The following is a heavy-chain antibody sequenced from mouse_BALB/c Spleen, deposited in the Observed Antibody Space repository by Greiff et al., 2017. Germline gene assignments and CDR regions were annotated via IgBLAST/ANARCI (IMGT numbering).Heavy chain of an antibody. Sequence: QVQLQQSGAELAKPGASVKMSCKASGYTFTSYWMHWVKQRPGQGLEWIGYINPSTGYTEYNQKFKDKATLTADKSSSTAYMQLSSLTSEDSAVYYCARSGDGYYPYWGQGTLVTVSA. CDR1: GYTFTSYW. CDR3: ARSGDGYYPY. J-gene: IGHJ3*01. D-gene: IGHD2-3*01. CDR2: INPSTGYT. V-gene: IGHV1-7*01.